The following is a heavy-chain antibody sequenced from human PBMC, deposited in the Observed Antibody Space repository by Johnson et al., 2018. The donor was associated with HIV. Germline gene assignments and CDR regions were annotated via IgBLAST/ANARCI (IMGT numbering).Heavy chain of an antibody. Sequence: QVQLVEPGVGVVQPGGSLRLSCAASGFTFSNYGIHWVRQAPGRGLEWVTFIQHDGTKVYSADSVKGRFTSARDNSKNMLYLQMNNLRVEDTAVYYCAKDVGNYWPDAFDIWGQGAVVTVSS. V-gene: IGHV3-30*02. J-gene: IGHJ3*02. D-gene: IGHD3-3*01. CDR2: IQHDGTKV. CDR1: GFTFSNYG. CDR3: AKDVGNYWPDAFDI.